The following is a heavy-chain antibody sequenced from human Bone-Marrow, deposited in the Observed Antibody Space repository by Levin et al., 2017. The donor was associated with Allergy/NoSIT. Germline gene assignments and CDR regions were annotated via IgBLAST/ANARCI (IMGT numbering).Heavy chain of an antibody. CDR3: ALLRRDETY. Sequence: SETLSLTCSVAGTTIGSFYWSWIRQSPWKGLEWIGYVFYVGGTAYNPSLNGRATISIDTSKKQFSLKLSSVTAADTAIYYCALLRRDETYWGQGSLVTVSS. CDR1: GTTIGSFY. J-gene: IGHJ4*02. D-gene: IGHD5-24*01. V-gene: IGHV4-59*01. CDR2: VFYVGGT.